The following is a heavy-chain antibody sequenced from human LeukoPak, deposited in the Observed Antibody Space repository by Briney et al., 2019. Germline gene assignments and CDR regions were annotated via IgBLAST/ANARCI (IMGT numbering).Heavy chain of an antibody. CDR2: IHYGGNT. CDR3: VRRGDGYPYYFDY. J-gene: IGHJ4*02. Sequence: PSETLSLTCTVSGGSISNHYWSWIRQPPGKGLEWIGYIHYGGNTAYNPSLKSRLTISVDTSKNQFSLKLSSVTAADTAVYYCVRRGDGYPYYFDYWGQGTLVTVSS. D-gene: IGHD5-24*01. V-gene: IGHV4-59*11. CDR1: GGSISNHY.